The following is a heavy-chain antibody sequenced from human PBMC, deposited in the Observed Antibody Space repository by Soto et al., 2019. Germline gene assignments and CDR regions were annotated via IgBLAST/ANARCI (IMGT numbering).Heavy chain of an antibody. V-gene: IGHV3-30*18. CDR2: ISYDGSNR. Sequence: QVQLVESGGGVVQPGRSLRLSCAASGFTFSSYGIHWVRQAPGKGLEWVAVISYDGSNRYYADSVKGRFTISRDNSKNTLYLQMNSRRAEDTAVYYCAKGGYYDSSGYLGWLDYWCQGTLVTVSS. J-gene: IGHJ4*02. CDR1: GFTFSSYG. CDR3: AKGGYYDSSGYLGWLDY. D-gene: IGHD3-22*01.